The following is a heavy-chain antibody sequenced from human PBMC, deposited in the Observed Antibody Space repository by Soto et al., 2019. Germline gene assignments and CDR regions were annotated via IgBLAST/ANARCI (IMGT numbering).Heavy chain of an antibody. J-gene: IGHJ5*02. D-gene: IGHD1-7*01. CDR1: GGSISSYY. V-gene: IGHV4-59*01. Sequence: PSETLSLTCTVSGGSISSYYWSWIRQPPGKGLEWIGYIYYSGSTNYNPSLKSRVTISVDTSKNQFSLKLSSVTAADTAVYYCARVTGTTAWFDPWGQGTLVTVSS. CDR2: IYYSGST. CDR3: ARVTGTTAWFDP.